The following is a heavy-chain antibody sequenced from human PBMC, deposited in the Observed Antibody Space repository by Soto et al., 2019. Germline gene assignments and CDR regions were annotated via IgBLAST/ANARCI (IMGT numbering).Heavy chain of an antibody. CDR3: ARGQRFSDWFDP. V-gene: IGHV4-4*07. CDR1: GGTISGYY. CDR2: IYSSGNT. Sequence: PSETLSLTCSVSGGTISGYYWTWIRQPAGKGLEWIGRIYSSGNTKYNPSLQSRVTMSLDTSNNQFSLRLTSVAAADTAVYYCARGQRFSDWFDPWGQGTLVTVSS. D-gene: IGHD3-3*01. J-gene: IGHJ5*02.